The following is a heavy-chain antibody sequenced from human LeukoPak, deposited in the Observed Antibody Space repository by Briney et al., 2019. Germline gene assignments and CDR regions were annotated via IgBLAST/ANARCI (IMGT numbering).Heavy chain of an antibody. J-gene: IGHJ4*02. Sequence: PSGTLSLTCAVSGGSISSSNWWSWVRQPPGKGLEWIGEIYHSGSTNYNPSLKSRVTISVDKSKNQFSLKLSSVTAADTAVYYCARHYCSSTSCYGSGGDSFDYWGQGTLVTVSS. V-gene: IGHV4-4*02. CDR3: ARHYCSSTSCYGSGGDSFDY. CDR1: GGSISSSNW. CDR2: IYHSGST. D-gene: IGHD2-2*01.